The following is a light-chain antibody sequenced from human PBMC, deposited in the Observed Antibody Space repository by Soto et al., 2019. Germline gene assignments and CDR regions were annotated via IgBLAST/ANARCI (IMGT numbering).Light chain of an antibody. J-gene: IGKJ2*01. CDR3: QHYGSSQYT. CDR2: DAS. Sequence: EIVLTQSPGTLSLSPEERATLSCRASQSVSSSYLAWYQQKPGQAPRLLIYDASSRATGIPDRFSGSGSGTDFTLTISRLAPEDFAVYYCQHYGSSQYTFGQGTKLEIK. CDR1: QSVSSSY. V-gene: IGKV3-20*01.